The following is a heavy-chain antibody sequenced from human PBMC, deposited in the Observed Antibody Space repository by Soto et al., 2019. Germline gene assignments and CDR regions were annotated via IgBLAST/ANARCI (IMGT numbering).Heavy chain of an antibody. CDR2: ISAYNGNT. CDR1: GYTFTSYG. D-gene: IGHD3-22*01. Sequence: ASVKVSCKASGYTFTSYGISWVRQAPGQGLEWMGWISAYNGNTNYAQKLQGRVTMTTDTSTSTAYMELRSLRSDDTAVYYCARVYDSSAYYHHYYYGMDVWGQGTTVTVSS. CDR3: ARVYDSSAYYHHYYYGMDV. V-gene: IGHV1-18*01. J-gene: IGHJ6*02.